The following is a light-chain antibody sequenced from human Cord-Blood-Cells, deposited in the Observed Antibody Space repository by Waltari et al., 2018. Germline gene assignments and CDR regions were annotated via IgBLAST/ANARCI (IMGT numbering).Light chain of an antibody. V-gene: IGKV1-8*01. CDR1: QGISSY. CDR2: AAS. Sequence: AIRMTQSPSTFSASTGDRVTIPCRASQGISSYLAWYQQKPGKAPKLLIYAASTLQSGVPSRFSGSGSGTDFTLTISCLQSEGFATYYCQQYYSYPFTFGPETKVDIK. J-gene: IGKJ3*01. CDR3: QQYYSYPFT.